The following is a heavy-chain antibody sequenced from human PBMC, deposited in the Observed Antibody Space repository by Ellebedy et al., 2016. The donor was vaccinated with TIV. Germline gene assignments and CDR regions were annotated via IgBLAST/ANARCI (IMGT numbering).Heavy chain of an antibody. CDR2: IYPGDSDI. D-gene: IGHD2-21*01. CDR1: GYNFANYW. CDR3: ARSSVADGFDF. Sequence: GESLKISCKGSGYNFANYWIGWACQMPGKGLEWIGIIYPGDSDIKYSPSFQGHVTISVDKSINVAYLQWSSLKASDTAMYYCARSSVADGFDFWGLGTMVTVSS. J-gene: IGHJ3*01. V-gene: IGHV5-51*01.